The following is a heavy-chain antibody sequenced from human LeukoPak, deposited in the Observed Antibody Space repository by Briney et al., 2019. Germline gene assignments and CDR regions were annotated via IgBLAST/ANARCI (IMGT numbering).Heavy chain of an antibody. V-gene: IGHV1-8*02. CDR3: ARGASRSFDY. CDR1: GYTFTSYD. Sequence: ASVKVSCKASGYTFTSYDINWVRQATGRGLEWMGSMTPNSGNTAYAQKFQGRVTMTRTTSISTAYMELSSLRSEDTAVYSCARGASRSFDYWGQGTLVTVSS. CDR2: MTPNSGNT. J-gene: IGHJ4*02.